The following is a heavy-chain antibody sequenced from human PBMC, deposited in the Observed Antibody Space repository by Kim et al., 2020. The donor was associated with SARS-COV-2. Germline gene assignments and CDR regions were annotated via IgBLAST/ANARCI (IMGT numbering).Heavy chain of an antibody. D-gene: IGHD3-10*02. Sequence: YYNPSLKSRVTISVDTSKNQFSLNLSSVTAADTAVYYCARARGTYYVLDYWGQGTLVTVSS. J-gene: IGHJ4*02. CDR3: ARARGTYYVLDY. V-gene: IGHV4-31*02.